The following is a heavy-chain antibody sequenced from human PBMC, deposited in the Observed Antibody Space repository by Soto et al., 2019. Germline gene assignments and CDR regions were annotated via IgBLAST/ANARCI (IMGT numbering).Heavy chain of an antibody. D-gene: IGHD2-2*01. CDR2: IYYSGST. CDR3: ASSVVPAAMRINWFDP. V-gene: IGHV4-39*02. J-gene: IGHJ5*02. CDR1: GGSISSSSYY. Sequence: QLQLQESGPGLVKPSETLSLTCTVSGGSISSSSYYWGWIRQPPGKGLEWIGSIYYSGSTYYNPSLKSRVPQAXXTXKXXFSLKLSSVTAADTAVYYCASSVVPAAMRINWFDPWGQGTLVTVSS.